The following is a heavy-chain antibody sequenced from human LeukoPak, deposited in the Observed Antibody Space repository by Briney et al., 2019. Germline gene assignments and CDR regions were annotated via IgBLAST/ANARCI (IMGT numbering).Heavy chain of an antibody. CDR1: GYTFTGYY. CDR2: INPNSGGT. CDR3: AREWIAVAGTVSP. D-gene: IGHD6-19*01. Sequence: ASVKVSCKASGYTFTGYYMHWVRQAPGQGLEWMGWINPNSGGTNYAQKFQGRVTMTRDTSISTAHMELSRLRSDDTAVYYCAREWIAVAGTVSPWGQGTLVTVSS. V-gene: IGHV1-2*02. J-gene: IGHJ5*02.